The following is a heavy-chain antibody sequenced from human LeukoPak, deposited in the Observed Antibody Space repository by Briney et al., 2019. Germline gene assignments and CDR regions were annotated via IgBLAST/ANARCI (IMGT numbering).Heavy chain of an antibody. CDR2: ISLNGETT. J-gene: IGHJ1*01. CDR3: AKVGWYGDLEH. V-gene: IGHV3-23*01. D-gene: IGHD3-10*01. Sequence: GGSLRLSCAVSGFSVSSFGMRWVRQAPGKGLEWISAISLNGETTWYADSVKDRFSISRDNNENTVTLQMHSLRAEDTALYYCAKVGWYGDLEHWGQGTQVVVSS. CDR1: GFSVSSFG.